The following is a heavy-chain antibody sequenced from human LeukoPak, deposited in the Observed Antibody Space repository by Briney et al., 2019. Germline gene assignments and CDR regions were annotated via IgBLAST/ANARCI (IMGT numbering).Heavy chain of an antibody. CDR1: GFTFSSYG. J-gene: IGHJ3*02. CDR3: ARETSSSHYKGGAFDI. CDR2: IRYDGSNK. D-gene: IGHD2-15*01. V-gene: IGHV3-30*02. Sequence: GGSLRLSCAASGFTFSSYGMHWVRQAPGKGLEWVAFIRYDGSNKYYADSVKGRFTISRDNSKNTLYLQMNSLRAEDTAVYYCARETSSSHYKGGAFDIWGQGTMVTVSS.